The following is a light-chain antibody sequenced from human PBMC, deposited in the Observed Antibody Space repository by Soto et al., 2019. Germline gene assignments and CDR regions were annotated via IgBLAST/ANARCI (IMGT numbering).Light chain of an antibody. CDR3: SSYTTSITYV. Sequence: QSALTQPASVSGSPGQSITISCTGTSNDVGGYNYVSWYQQHLGKAPKLMIYEVSNRPSGISNRFSGSKSGNTASLTISGLQAEDEADYYCSSYTTSITYVFGTGTTLTVL. CDR2: EVS. J-gene: IGLJ1*01. CDR1: SNDVGGYNY. V-gene: IGLV2-14*01.